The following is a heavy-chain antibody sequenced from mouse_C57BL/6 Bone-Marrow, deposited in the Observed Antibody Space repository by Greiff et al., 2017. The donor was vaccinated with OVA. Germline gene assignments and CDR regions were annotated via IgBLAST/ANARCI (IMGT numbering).Heavy chain of an antibody. Sequence: QVQLQQPGAELARPGASVKLSCKASGYTFTSYGISWVKQRPGQGLEWIGEIYPRSGNTYYNEKFKGKATLTADKSSSTAYMELRSLTSEDSAVYFCAKQLRLRGWFAYWGQGTLVTVSA. CDR3: AKQLRLRGWFAY. J-gene: IGHJ3*01. CDR2: IYPRSGNT. V-gene: IGHV1-81*01. CDR1: GYTFTSYG. D-gene: IGHD3-2*02.